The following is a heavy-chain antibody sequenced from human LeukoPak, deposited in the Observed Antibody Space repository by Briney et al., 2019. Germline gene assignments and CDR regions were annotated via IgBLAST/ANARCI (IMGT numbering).Heavy chain of an antibody. J-gene: IGHJ5*02. CDR3: ARAYYDFWSGNINWFDP. Sequence: PSETLSLTCTVSGGSISSYYWSWIRQPPGKGLEWIGYIYYSGSTNYNPSLKSRVTISVDTSKNQFSLKLSSVTAADTAVYYCARAYYDFWSGNINWFDPWGQGTLVTVSS. V-gene: IGHV4-59*08. CDR1: GGSISSYY. CDR2: IYYSGST. D-gene: IGHD3-3*01.